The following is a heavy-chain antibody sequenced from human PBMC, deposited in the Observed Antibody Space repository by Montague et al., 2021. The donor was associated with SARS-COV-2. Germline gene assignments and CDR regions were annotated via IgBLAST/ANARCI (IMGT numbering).Heavy chain of an antibody. CDR1: GFTFGDYA. Sequence: SLRLSCAASGFTFGDYAINWVRQAPGKGLEWVASISGDVATAYXXXSXXXRFXISRDNSKNTVLLQMDSLRVKDAAVYYCAKALYSGGFFFESGSDFWGQGTLVTVSS. J-gene: IGHJ4*02. D-gene: IGHD6-19*01. V-gene: IGHV3-23*01. CDR2: ISGDVATA. CDR3: AKALYSGGFFFESGSDF.